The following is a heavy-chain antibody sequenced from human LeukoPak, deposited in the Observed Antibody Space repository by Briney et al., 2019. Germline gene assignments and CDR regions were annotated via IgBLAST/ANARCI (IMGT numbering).Heavy chain of an antibody. CDR1: GGSISSGDYY. CDR3: ARDSGSGYYYSYWYFDL. CDR2: IYYSGST. D-gene: IGHD3-22*01. Sequence: SETLSLTCTVSGGSISSGDYYWRWIRQPPGKGLEWIGYIYYSGSTYYNPSLKSRVTISVDTSKNQFSLKLSSVTAADTAVYYCARDSGSGYYYSYWYFDLWGRGTLVTVSS. J-gene: IGHJ2*01. V-gene: IGHV4-30-4*08.